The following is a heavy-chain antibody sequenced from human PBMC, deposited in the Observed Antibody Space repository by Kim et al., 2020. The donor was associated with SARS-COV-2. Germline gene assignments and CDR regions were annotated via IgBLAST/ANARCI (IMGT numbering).Heavy chain of an antibody. J-gene: IGHJ3*02. CDR3: ARDRRDSSGYYYKSAFDI. CDR1: GYTFTSYG. CDR2: ISAYNGNT. Sequence: ASVKVSCKASGYTFTSYGISWVRQAPGQGLEWMGWISAYNGNTNYAQKLQGRVTMTTDTSTSTAYMELRSLRSDDTAVYYCARDRRDSSGYYYKSAFDIWGQGTMVTVSS. D-gene: IGHD3-22*01. V-gene: IGHV1-18*04.